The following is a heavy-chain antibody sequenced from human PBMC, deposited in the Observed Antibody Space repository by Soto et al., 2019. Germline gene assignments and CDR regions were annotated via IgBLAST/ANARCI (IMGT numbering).Heavy chain of an antibody. CDR3: ARXGPRVCSGGSCPGYFDY. D-gene: IGHD2-15*01. CDR1: GFTFSSYA. J-gene: IGHJ4*02. Sequence: PGGSLRLSCSASGFTFSSYAMSWVRQAPGKGLEWVSAISGSGGSTYYADSVKGRFTISRDNSKNTLYLQMNSLRAEDTAVYYCARXGPRVCSGGSCPGYFDYWGQGTLVTVSS. V-gene: IGHV3-23*01. CDR2: ISGSGGST.